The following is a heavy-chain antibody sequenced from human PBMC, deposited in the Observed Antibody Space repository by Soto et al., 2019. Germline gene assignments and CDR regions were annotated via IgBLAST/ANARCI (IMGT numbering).Heavy chain of an antibody. V-gene: IGHV5-51*01. CDR2: IYPGDSDT. D-gene: IGHD6-19*01. CDR1: RYSFTSYW. Sequence: GESLKISCKGSRYSFTSYWIGWVRQMPGKGLEWVGIIYPGDSDTRYSPSFQGQVTISADKSISTAYLQWSSLKASDTAMYYCARNRAVAGHYYYYGMDVWGQGTTVTVSS. CDR3: ARNRAVAGHYYYYGMDV. J-gene: IGHJ6*02.